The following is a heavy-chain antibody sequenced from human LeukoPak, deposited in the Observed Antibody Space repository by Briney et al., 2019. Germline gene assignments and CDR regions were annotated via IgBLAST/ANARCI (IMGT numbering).Heavy chain of an antibody. CDR2: ISSSGSTI. D-gene: IGHD3-22*01. CDR1: GFTFSDYC. V-gene: IGHV3-11*01. Sequence: PGGSLRLSCAASGFTFSDYCMSWLRQAPGKGLEWVSYISSSGSTIYYADSVKGRFTISRDNAKNSLYLQMNSLRAEDTAVYYCARDFWPYYYDSSGSDAFDIRGQGTMVTVSS. CDR3: ARDFWPYYYDSSGSDAFDI. J-gene: IGHJ3*02.